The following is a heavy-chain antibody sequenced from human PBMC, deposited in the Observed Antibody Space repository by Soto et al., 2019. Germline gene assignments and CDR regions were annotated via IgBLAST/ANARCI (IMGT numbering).Heavy chain of an antibody. CDR1: GYTFTSYG. CDR2: ISAYNGNT. V-gene: IGHV1-18*04. Sequence: GSVQVSCKASGYTFTSYGISWVRQAPGQGLEWMGWISAYNGNTNYAQKLQGRVTMTTDTSTSTAYMELRSLRSDDTAVYYCARDLPQGYYDSSGYYYAGYYYYGMDVWGQGTTVTFSS. CDR3: ARDLPQGYYDSSGYYYAGYYYYGMDV. D-gene: IGHD3-22*01. J-gene: IGHJ6*02.